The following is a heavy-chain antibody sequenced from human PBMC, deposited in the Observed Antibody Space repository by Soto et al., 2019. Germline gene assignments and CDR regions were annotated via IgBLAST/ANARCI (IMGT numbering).Heavy chain of an antibody. V-gene: IGHV1-18*01. CDR3: ARMAAGGSVFDC. CDR2: ISAYNGNT. J-gene: IGHJ4*02. CDR1: GYTFTSYG. D-gene: IGHD6-13*01. Sequence: QVQLVQSGAEVKKPGASVKVSCKASGYTFTSYGISWVRQAPGQGLEWMGWISAYNGNTNYAQKLQGRVTMTTDTSTSTAYMELSGVRSDDAAVCDCARMAAGGSVFDCWGQGTLVTVSS.